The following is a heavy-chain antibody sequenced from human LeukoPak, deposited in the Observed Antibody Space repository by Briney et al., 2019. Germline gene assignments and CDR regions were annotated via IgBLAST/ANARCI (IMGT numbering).Heavy chain of an antibody. J-gene: IGHJ4*02. Sequence: SETLSLTCAVYGGSFSGYYWSWIRQPPGKGLEWIGEINHTGSINYNTSLKSRVTISVDTSKNQFSLKLSSVTAADTAVYYCARDLHSSSPGWGQGTLVTVSS. D-gene: IGHD6-6*01. CDR3: ARDLHSSSPG. V-gene: IGHV4-34*01. CDR1: GGSFSGYY. CDR2: INHTGSI.